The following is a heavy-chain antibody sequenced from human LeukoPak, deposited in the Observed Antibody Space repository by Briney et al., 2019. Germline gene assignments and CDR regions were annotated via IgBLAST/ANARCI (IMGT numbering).Heavy chain of an antibody. D-gene: IGHD5-18*01. Sequence: ASVKVSCKASGYTFTSYGISWVRQAPGQGLEWMGWISAYNGNTNYAQKLQGRVTMTTDTSTSTAYMVLRILTSDDAAEYYCTRTGTAMDYYYYYYMDVWGKGTTVTVSS. CDR3: TRTGTAMDYYYYYYMDV. CDR2: ISAYNGNT. V-gene: IGHV1-18*01. J-gene: IGHJ6*03. CDR1: GYTFTSYG.